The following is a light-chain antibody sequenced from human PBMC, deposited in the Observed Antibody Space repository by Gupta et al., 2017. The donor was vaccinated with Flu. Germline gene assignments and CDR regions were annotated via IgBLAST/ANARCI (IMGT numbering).Light chain of an antibody. V-gene: IGLV4-69*01. CDR3: QTWGTGMV. CDR1: SGHSSYA. CDR2: LNSDGSH. J-gene: IGLJ3*02. Sequence: SVKFTCTLSSGHSSYAIAWHQQQPEKGPRYLMKLNSDGSHSKGDGIPDRFSGSSSGAERYLTISSLQSEDEADYYCQTWGTGMVFGGGTKLTVL.